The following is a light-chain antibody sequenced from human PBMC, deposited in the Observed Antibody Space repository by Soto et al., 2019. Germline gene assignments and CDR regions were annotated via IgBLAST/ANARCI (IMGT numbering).Light chain of an antibody. J-gene: IGKJ4*01. V-gene: IGKV1-5*03. CDR1: QSIGSW. Sequence: DIQMTQSPSTLSASVGDRVTITCRASQSIGSWLAWYQQKPGKAPKLLIYKASSLESAVPSRFNGSGSGTEFTLTISSLQPDDYATYYCQQYNSYLTFGGGTKVEIK. CDR3: QQYNSYLT. CDR2: KAS.